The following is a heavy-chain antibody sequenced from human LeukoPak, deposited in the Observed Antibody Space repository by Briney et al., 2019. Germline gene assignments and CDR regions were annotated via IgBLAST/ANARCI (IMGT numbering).Heavy chain of an antibody. CDR1: GFTFSSYG. V-gene: IGHV3-33*01. J-gene: IGHJ5*02. D-gene: IGHD4-17*01. CDR2: IWYDGSNK. CDR3: ARESYGDYVGYWFDP. Sequence: PGRSLRLSCAASGFTFSSYGMHWVRQAPGKGLEWVAVIWYDGSNKYYADSVKGRFTNSRHNSKNTLYLQMNGLRAEDTAVYYCARESYGDYVGYWFDPRGQGTLVSVSS.